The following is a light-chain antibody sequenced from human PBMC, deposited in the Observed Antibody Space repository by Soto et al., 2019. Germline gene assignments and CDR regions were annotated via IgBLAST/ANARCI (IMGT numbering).Light chain of an antibody. CDR3: EQYDGSPRT. CDR1: QSVKNSY. J-gene: IGKJ1*01. CDR2: GVS. V-gene: IGKV3-20*01. Sequence: EIVLSQSPGTLSLSPGERATLSCRASQSVKNSYLAWYQQKPGQSPRLVIYGVSNRATGIPNRLSGGGFGTDFTLTISRLEPEDFAVYYCEQYDGSPRTFGQGTKVDIK.